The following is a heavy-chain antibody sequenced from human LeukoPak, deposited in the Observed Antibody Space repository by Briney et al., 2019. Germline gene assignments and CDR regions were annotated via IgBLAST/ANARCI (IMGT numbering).Heavy chain of an antibody. J-gene: IGHJ5*02. CDR1: GITFSSYW. Sequence: PGRSLRLSCAASGITFSSYWMHWVRQAPGKGPMYVSRINSDGTSETYADSVKGRFIISRDNAKNTLYLQMNSLRAEDTAVYYCARGYSSSRYNWLDPWGQGTLVTVSS. D-gene: IGHD6-13*01. V-gene: IGHV3-74*03. CDR2: INSDGTSE. CDR3: ARGYSSSRYNWLDP.